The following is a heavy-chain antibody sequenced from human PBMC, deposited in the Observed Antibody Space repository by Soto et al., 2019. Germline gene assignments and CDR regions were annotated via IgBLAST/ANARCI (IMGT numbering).Heavy chain of an antibody. D-gene: IGHD1-1*01. J-gene: IGHJ4*02. CDR3: ARYIVGPYFFDY. Sequence: GGSLRLSWSASGFTFSNYAMTWVRQAPGKEPEWVSTILGDGSNTYYPNSVKGRFTISRDNSRNTLDLQLHSLRAEDTAIYYCARYIVGPYFFDYWGQGTPVTVSS. CDR1: GFTFSNYA. CDR2: ILGDGSNT. V-gene: IGHV3-23*01.